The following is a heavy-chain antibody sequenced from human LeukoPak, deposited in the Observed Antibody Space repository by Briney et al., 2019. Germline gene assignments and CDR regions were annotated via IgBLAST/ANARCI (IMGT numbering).Heavy chain of an antibody. CDR2: INPSGGST. V-gene: IGHV1-46*01. J-gene: IGHJ5*02. CDR1: GYTFTDYY. CDR3: ARDNSVEDTAWWFDP. Sequence: ASVKVSCKASGYTFTDYYIHFFRQAPGQGLAWMGIINPSGGSTSYAQKFQGRVTMTRDMSTSTDYMELSSLRSEDTAVYYCARDNSVEDTAWWFDPWGQGTLVTVSS. D-gene: IGHD4-23*01.